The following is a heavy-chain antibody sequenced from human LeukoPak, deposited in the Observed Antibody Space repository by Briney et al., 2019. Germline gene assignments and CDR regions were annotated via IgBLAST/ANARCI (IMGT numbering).Heavy chain of an antibody. V-gene: IGHV3-30*04. CDR2: ISYDGSNE. CDR1: GFTFSSYV. J-gene: IGHJ6*04. CDR3: AELGITMIGGV. D-gene: IGHD3-10*02. Sequence: PGGSLRLSCAASGFTFSSYVMHWVRQAPGKGLEWVAIISYDGSNEYYADSVKGRFTISRDNAKSSLYLQMNSLRAEDTAVYYCAELGITMIGGVWGKGTTVTISS.